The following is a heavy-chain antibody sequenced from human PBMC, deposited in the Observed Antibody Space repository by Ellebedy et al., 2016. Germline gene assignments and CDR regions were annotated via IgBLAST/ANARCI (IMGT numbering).Heavy chain of an antibody. CDR3: ARELDTAMVP. V-gene: IGHV4-34*01. D-gene: IGHD5-18*01. CDR2: INHSGST. CDR1: GGSFSGYY. J-gene: IGHJ5*02. Sequence: SETLSLTCAVYGGSFSGYYWSWIRQPPGKGLEWIGEINHSGSTNYNPSLKSRVTISVDTSKNQFSLKLSSVTAADTAVYYCARELDTAMVPWGQGTLVTVSS.